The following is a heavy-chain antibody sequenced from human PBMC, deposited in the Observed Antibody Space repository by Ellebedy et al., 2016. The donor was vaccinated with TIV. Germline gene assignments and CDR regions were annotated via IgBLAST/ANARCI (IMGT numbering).Heavy chain of an antibody. D-gene: IGHD2-2*01. V-gene: IGHV4-34*01. J-gene: IGHJ4*02. CDR3: ARVRVPGAVGAFFFDS. Sequence: MPSETLSLTCVVDGESFSGYFWSWIRQSPGTGLEWIGEMSHSGRTNYNPSLKSRVTMSVDTSKSQFSLILTSVTAADTAVYYCARVRVPGAVGAFFFDSWGPGTLVTVSS. CDR1: GESFSGYF. CDR2: MSHSGRT.